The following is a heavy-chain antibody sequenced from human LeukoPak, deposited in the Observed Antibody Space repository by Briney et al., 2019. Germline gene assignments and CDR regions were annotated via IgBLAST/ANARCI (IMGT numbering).Heavy chain of an antibody. CDR1: GFTVSSNY. CDR3: ARLGDGYNYPYYFDY. V-gene: IGHV3-66*02. J-gene: IGHJ4*02. D-gene: IGHD5-24*01. CDR2: IYSGGST. Sequence: GGSLRLSCAASGFTVSSNYMSWVRQAPGKGLEWVSVIYSGGSTYYADSVKGRFTISRDNSKNTLYLQMNSLRAEDTAVYYCARLGDGYNYPYYFDYWGQGTLVTVSS.